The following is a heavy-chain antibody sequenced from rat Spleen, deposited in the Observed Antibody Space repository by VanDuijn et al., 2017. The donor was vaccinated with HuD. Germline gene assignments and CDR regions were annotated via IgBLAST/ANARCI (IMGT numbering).Heavy chain of an antibody. Sequence: EVQLVESGGGLVQPGRSLKLSCVASGFTFSSYWMYWIRQAPGKGLEWVSSISYDGSSTYYRDSVKGRFTISRDNAKSTLYLQMDSLRSEDTATYYCARHRVLGWFAYWGQGTLVTVSS. V-gene: IGHV5-29*01. J-gene: IGHJ3*01. CDR2: ISYDGSST. D-gene: IGHD1-11*01. CDR1: GFTFSSYW. CDR3: ARHRVLGWFAY.